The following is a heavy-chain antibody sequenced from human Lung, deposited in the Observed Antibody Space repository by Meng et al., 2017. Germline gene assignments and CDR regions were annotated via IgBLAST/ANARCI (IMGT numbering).Heavy chain of an antibody. J-gene: IGHJ4*02. V-gene: IGHV1-2*06. D-gene: IGHD6-19*01. CDR2: INPNSGGA. CDR3: AREQQWLVQDFDS. Sequence: QAQLVQYGAEVKKTGASVKVSGKASGYTFIDYYMHWVRQAPGQGLEWMGRINPNSGGADYAQKFQGRVTMTRDKSISTAYMELTRLRSDDTAVYYCAREQQWLVQDFDSWGQGTLVTVSS. CDR1: GYTFIDYY.